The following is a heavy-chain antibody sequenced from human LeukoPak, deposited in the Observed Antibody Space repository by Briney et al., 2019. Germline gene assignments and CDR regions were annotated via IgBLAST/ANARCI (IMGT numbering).Heavy chain of an antibody. J-gene: IGHJ4*02. CDR1: GGTFSGYF. D-gene: IGHD3-22*01. V-gene: IGHV4-34*01. Sequence: PSETLSLTCAVYGGTFSGYFRSWIRQPPGKGLERIGEINHSGSTNYNPSLKSRVTISVDTSKNQSTLKLSSVTAADTAVYYCARHVSYYDSSGYWPSFGSYCDYWGQGTLVTVSS. CDR2: INHSGST. CDR3: ARHVSYYDSSGYWPSFGSYCDY.